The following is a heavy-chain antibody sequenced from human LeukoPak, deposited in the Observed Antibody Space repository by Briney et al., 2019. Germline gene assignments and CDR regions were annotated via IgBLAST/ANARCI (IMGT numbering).Heavy chain of an antibody. CDR3: ARAVIAVAGPYFDY. D-gene: IGHD6-19*01. CDR2: MNPNSGNT. V-gene: IGHV1-8*01. Sequence: ASVKVSCKASGYTFTSYDINWVRQATGQGLEWMGWMNPNSGNTGYAQKFQGRVTMTRNTSISTAYVELSSLRSEDTAVYYCARAVIAVAGPYFDYWGQGTLVTVSS. CDR1: GYTFTSYD. J-gene: IGHJ4*02.